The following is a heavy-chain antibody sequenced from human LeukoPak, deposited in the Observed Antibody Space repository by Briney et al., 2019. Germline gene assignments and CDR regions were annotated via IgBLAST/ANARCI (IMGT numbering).Heavy chain of an antibody. V-gene: IGHV4-39*07. D-gene: IGHD5-18*01. J-gene: IGHJ6*03. CDR3: ATTSRRGRGYSYGYHYYYYMDV. CDR2: IYYSGST. CDR1: GGSISSSSYY. Sequence: SETLSLTCTVSGGSISSSSYYWGWIRQPPGKGLEWIGSIYYSGSTYYNPSLKSRVTISVDTSKNQFSLKLSSVTAADTAVYHCATTSRRGRGYSYGYHYYYYMDVWGKGTTVTISS.